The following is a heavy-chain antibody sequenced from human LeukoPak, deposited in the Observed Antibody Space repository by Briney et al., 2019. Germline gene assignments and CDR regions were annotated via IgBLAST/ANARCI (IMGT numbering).Heavy chain of an antibody. Sequence: SETLSLTCTVSGGSISSSSYYWGWFRQPPGKGLEWIGSIYYSGSTYYNPSLKSRVTISVDTSKNQFSLKLSSVTAADTAVYYCVRDPRNWNYFDYWGHGILVTVSS. CDR1: GGSISSSSYY. V-gene: IGHV4-39*07. CDR3: VRDPRNWNYFDY. J-gene: IGHJ4*01. CDR2: IYYSGST. D-gene: IGHD1-20*01.